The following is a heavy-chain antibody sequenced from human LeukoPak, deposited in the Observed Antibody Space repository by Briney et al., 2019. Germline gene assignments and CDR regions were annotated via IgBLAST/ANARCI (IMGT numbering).Heavy chain of an antibody. CDR1: GGSISSYY. CDR2: IYYSGST. Sequence: SETLPLTCTVSGGSISSYYWSWIRQPPGKGLEWIGYIYYSGSTNYNPSLKSRVTISLDTSKKQISLKVSSVAAADTAVYYCARDSGPRFDYWGQGTLVTVSS. D-gene: IGHD6-19*01. CDR3: ARDSGPRFDY. J-gene: IGHJ4*02. V-gene: IGHV4-59*01.